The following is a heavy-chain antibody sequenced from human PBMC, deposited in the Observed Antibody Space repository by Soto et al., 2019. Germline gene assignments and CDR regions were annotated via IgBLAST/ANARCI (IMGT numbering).Heavy chain of an antibody. CDR1: GYSFTTYW. V-gene: IGHV5-51*01. CDR2: IYPGDSDT. Sequence: PGESLKISCKASGYSFTTYWIGWVRQMPGKGLEWMGIIYPGDSDTKYSSSFQGQVTISADKSISTAYLQWSSLKASDTAMYYCARHKRPMGSMDTREVYYYYYGMDVWGQGTTVTVSS. D-gene: IGHD5-18*01. J-gene: IGHJ6*02. CDR3: ARHKRPMGSMDTREVYYYYYGMDV.